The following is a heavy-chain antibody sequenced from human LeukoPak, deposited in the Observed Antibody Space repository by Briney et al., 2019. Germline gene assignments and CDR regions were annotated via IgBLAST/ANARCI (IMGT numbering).Heavy chain of an antibody. J-gene: IGHJ4*02. V-gene: IGHV3-21*01. CDR1: GFTFSSYS. D-gene: IGHD2-8*01. CDR2: ISSSSSYI. Sequence: PGGSLRLSCAASGFTFSSYSMNWVRQAPGKGLEWVSSISSSSSYIYYADSVKGRFTISRDNAKNSLYLQMNSLRAEDTAVYYCAKDRSPNRSYYFDYWGQGTLVTVSS. CDR3: AKDRSPNRSYYFDY.